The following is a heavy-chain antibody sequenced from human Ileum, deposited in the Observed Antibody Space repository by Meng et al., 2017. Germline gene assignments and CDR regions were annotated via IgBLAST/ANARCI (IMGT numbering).Heavy chain of an antibody. Sequence: VQLQESGPGRVKSSQTLSPPCTVSGGSISSGDYYWSWIRQPPGKGLEWIGYIFDTGPPSYSPPLRSRLSISMDTSKNQFSLRLTSVSAADTAVYYCAASLDGNRFDPWGQGTLVTVSS. J-gene: IGHJ5*02. CDR3: AASLDGNRFDP. CDR2: IFDTGPP. V-gene: IGHV4-30-4*01. D-gene: IGHD1-26*01. CDR1: GGSISSGDYY.